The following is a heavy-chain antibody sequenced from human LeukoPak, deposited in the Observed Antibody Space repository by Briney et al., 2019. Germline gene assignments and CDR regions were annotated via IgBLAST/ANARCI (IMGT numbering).Heavy chain of an antibody. V-gene: IGHV1-24*01. CDR2: FDPEDSET. Sequence: ASVKVSCKVSGYTLTELSMHWVRQAPGKGLEWMGGFDPEDSETIYAQKFQGRVTMTEDTSTDTAYMELSSLRSEDTAVYYCATADCSSTSCYGTYYYYYYMDVWGKGTTVTVSS. CDR3: ATADCSSTSCYGTYYYYYYMDV. J-gene: IGHJ6*03. CDR1: GYTLTELS. D-gene: IGHD2-2*01.